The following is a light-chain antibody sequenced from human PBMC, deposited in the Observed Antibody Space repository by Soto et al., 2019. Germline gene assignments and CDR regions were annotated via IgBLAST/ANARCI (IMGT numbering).Light chain of an antibody. J-gene: IGKJ1*01. CDR2: GAS. CDR1: QSVSSN. CDR3: QQYNNWPPWT. V-gene: IGKV3-15*01. Sequence: EIVMTQSPASLSVSPGERATLSCRASQSVSSNLAWYQQKPGQAPRLLIYGASNRATGIQPRFTGSGSGTEFTLTISSLQSEDFAVYYCQQYNNWPPWTFGPGTKVEVK.